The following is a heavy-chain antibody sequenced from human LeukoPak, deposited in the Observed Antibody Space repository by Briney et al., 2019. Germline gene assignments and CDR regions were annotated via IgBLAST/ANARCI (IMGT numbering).Heavy chain of an antibody. CDR1: GGSISSYY. D-gene: IGHD6-13*01. CDR3: ARESHGSSWYVRANWFDP. J-gene: IGHJ5*02. V-gene: IGHV4-59*01. Sequence: SETLSLTCTVSGGSISSYYWSWIRQPPGKGLEWIGYIYYSGSTNYNPSLKSRVTISVDTSKTQFSLKLSSVTAADTAVYYCARESHGSSWYVRANWFDPWGQGTLVTVSS. CDR2: IYYSGST.